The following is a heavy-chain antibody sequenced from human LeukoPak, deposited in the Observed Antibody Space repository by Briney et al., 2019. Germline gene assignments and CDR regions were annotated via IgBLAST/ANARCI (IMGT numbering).Heavy chain of an antibody. D-gene: IGHD6-6*01. J-gene: IGHJ3*02. CDR2: IYGRGST. Sequence: SQTLSLTCTVSGGSISSGGYYWGWLRQPAGKGLEWIGRIYGRGSTNYNPSIKSRVTMSVDTSKNQFSLKLSSVTAADTAVYYCARVTYSSSSMSLDAFDIWGQGTMVTVSS. CDR1: GGSISSGGYY. V-gene: IGHV4-61*02. CDR3: ARVTYSSSSMSLDAFDI.